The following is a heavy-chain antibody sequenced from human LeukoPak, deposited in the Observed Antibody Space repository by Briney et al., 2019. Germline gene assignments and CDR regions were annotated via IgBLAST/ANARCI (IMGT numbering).Heavy chain of an antibody. V-gene: IGHV3-7*01. CDR1: GFTFSGHW. CDR2: INQGGSDK. CDR3: TRDRSRAEDD. Sequence: GGSLRLSCAASGFTFSGHWMSWVRQAPGKGLEWVANINQGGSDKYYVDSVKGRFTISRDNANNLLYLQINSLRGEDTAVYYCTRDRSRAEDDWGQGTLVTVSS. D-gene: IGHD1-14*01. J-gene: IGHJ4*02.